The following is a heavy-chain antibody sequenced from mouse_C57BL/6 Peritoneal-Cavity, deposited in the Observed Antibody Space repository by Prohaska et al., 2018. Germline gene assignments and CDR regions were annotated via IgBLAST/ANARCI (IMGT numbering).Heavy chain of an antibody. CDR2: INPYNGGT. D-gene: IGHD2-4*01. J-gene: IGHJ4*01. CDR1: GYTFTDYY. V-gene: IGHV1-19*01. Sequence: KPGASVKMSCKASGYTFTDYYMNWVKQSHGKSLEWIGIINPYNGGTSYNQKFKGKSTLTVDKSSSTAYMELNSLSSEDSAVYYCARVADYEGGYYAMDYWGQGTSVTVSS. CDR3: ARVADYEGGYYAMDY.